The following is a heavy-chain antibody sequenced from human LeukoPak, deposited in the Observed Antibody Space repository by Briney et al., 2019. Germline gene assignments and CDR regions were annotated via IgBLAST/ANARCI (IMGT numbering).Heavy chain of an antibody. J-gene: IGHJ6*02. D-gene: IGHD4-17*01. V-gene: IGHV1-18*01. CDR1: GYTFTSYG. CDR2: ISAYNGNT. Sequence: GASVKVSCKASGYTFTSYGISWVRQAPGQGLEWMGWISAYNGNTNYAQKLQGRVTMTTDTSTSTAYMELRSLRSDDTAVYYCARDRLNGDYVGTMDVWGQGTTVTVSS. CDR3: ARDRLNGDYVGTMDV.